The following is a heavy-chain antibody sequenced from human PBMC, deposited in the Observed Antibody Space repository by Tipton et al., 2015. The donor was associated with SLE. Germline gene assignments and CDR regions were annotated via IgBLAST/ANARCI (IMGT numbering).Heavy chain of an antibody. CDR2: LSHSGST. V-gene: IGHV4-38-2*02. D-gene: IGHD5-12*01. Sequence: TLSLTCTVSGFSIITDFSCGWIRQPPGEGLEWIGSLSHSGSTYYNPSLKSRVTISLDASKNQFSLNLRSVTAADTAVYFCAREYSGAYYFYGLDVWGHGTTVTVS. CDR1: GFSIITDFS. CDR3: AREYSGAYYFYGLDV. J-gene: IGHJ6*02.